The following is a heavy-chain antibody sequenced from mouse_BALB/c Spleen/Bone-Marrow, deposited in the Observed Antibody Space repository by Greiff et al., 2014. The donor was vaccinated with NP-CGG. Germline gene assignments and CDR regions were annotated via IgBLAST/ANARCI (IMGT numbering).Heavy chain of an antibody. V-gene: IGHV1S41*01. CDR2: IAPGSGST. J-gene: IGHJ1*01. Sequence: DLVKPGASVKLSCKASGYTFTNYWINWIKQRPGQGLEWIGRIAPGSGSTYYNEMFKGKTTLTVDTSSSTAYIQLSSLSSEDSDVCFCARERYGYDGWYFDVWGAGTTVTVSP. D-gene: IGHD2-2*01. CDR1: GYTFTNYW. CDR3: ARERYGYDGWYFDV.